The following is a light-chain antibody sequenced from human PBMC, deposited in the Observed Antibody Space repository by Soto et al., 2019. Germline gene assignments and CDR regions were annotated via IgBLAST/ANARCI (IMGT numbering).Light chain of an antibody. CDR1: SSNIGSKA. V-gene: IGLV1-44*01. CDR3: AAWDDSLKGVV. CDR2: SSS. Sequence: QSVLTQPPSASGTPGQRVTISCSGSSSNIGSKAVNWYQHLPGTAPKLLIYSSSQRPSGVPDRFSGSKSGTSASLAISGLQAEDEADYYCAAWDDSLKGVVFGGGTKVTVL. J-gene: IGLJ2*01.